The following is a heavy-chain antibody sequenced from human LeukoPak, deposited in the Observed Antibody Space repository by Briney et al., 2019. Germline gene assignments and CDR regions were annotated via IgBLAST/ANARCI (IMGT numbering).Heavy chain of an antibody. CDR2: IKQDGSEK. CDR1: GFTFSSYW. D-gene: IGHD6-19*01. J-gene: IGHJ6*03. Sequence: GGSLRLSCAASGFTFSSYWMSWVRQAPGKGLEWVANIKQDGSEKYYVDSVEGRFTISRDNAKNSLYLQMNSLRAEDTAVYYCAREVSGYSSGWKGNYYYYMDVWGKGTTVTVSS. CDR3: AREVSGYSSGWKGNYYYYMDV. V-gene: IGHV3-7*01.